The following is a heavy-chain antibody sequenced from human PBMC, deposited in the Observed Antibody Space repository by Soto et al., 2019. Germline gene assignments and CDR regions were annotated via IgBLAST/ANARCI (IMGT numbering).Heavy chain of an antibody. V-gene: IGHV1-69*06. CDR3: ARGYRELFFYAMDV. J-gene: IGHJ6*02. CDR2: IIPFYDKP. Sequence: QVELVQSGIEVKNPGSSVKVSCKASGDTFSNYAINWVRQAPGQGLEWMGGIIPFYDKPNYAENFLGRVTISADTFTATAYLEVSSLRSEDTAVYFCARGYRELFFYAMDVWGRGTPVIVSS. D-gene: IGHD3-10*01. CDR1: GDTFSNYA.